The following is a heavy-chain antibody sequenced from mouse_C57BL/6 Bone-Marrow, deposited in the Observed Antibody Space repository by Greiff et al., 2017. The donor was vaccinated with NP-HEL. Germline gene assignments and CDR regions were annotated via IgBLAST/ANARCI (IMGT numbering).Heavy chain of an antibody. V-gene: IGHV14-1*01. CDR1: GFNIKDYY. CDR3: TTDYYGSSHYYAMDY. Sequence: EVKLQESGAELVRPGASVKLSCTASGFNIKDYYMHWVKQRPEQGLEWIGRIDPEDGDTEYAPKFQGKATMTADTSSNTAYLQLSSLTSEDTAVYYCTTDYYGSSHYYAMDYWGQGTSVTVSS. CDR2: IDPEDGDT. D-gene: IGHD1-1*01. J-gene: IGHJ4*01.